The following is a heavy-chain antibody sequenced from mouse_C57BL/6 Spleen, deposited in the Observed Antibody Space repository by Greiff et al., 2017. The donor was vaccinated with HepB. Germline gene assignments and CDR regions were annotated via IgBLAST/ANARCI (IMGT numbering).Heavy chain of an antibody. D-gene: IGHD1-1*01. J-gene: IGHJ1*03. CDR1: GYTFTSYD. CDR2: IYPRDGST. Sequence: QVQLQQSGPELVKPGASVKLSCKASGYTFTSYDINWVKQRPGQGLEWIGWIYPRDGSTKYNEKFKGKATLTVDTSSSTAYMELHSLTSEDSAVYFCARSSITTDSRGYFDVWGTGTTVTVSS. CDR3: ARSSITTDSRGYFDV. V-gene: IGHV1-85*01.